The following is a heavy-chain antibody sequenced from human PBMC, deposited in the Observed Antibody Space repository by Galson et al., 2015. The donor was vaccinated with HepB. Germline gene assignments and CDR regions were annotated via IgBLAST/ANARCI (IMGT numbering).Heavy chain of an antibody. CDR1: GFTFTTYV. V-gene: IGHV3-23*01. CDR3: AKSYCSTTNCPSGSGVFDI. CDR2: IVGSGAYT. D-gene: IGHD2-2*01. Sequence: SLRLSCAASGFTFTTYVMNWVRQAPGKGLEWVSNIVGSGAYTYYGDSVKGRFTISRDNSKNTLYLQMSSLRAEDTALYYCAKSYCSTTNCPSGSGVFDIWGQGTIVTVSS. J-gene: IGHJ3*02.